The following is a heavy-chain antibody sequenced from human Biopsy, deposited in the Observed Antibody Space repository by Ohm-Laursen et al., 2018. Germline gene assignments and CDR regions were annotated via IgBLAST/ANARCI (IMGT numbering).Heavy chain of an antibody. CDR2: INPSGSTT. D-gene: IGHD6-19*01. CDR1: GYRFTSYY. V-gene: IGHV1-46*01. CDR3: ARNTGWYGDLYYFDY. Sequence: ASVKVSCKASGYRFTSYYMHWVRQAPGQGLVWMGMINPSGSTTSYPQIFQGRVTMTRDTSKSTVYMELSSLRSADTAVYFCARNTGWYGDLYYFDYWGQGTLVTVSS. J-gene: IGHJ4*02.